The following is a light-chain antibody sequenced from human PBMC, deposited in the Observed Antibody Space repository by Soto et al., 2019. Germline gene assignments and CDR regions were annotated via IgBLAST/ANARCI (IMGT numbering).Light chain of an antibody. CDR3: QQLNTYPLT. Sequence: DIQLTQSPSFLSASVGDRVTITCRASQGFSTYLAWYQQKPGKAPKLLIYAASTLQSGVPSRFSGCGSGTEFTLTISSLQPEDFATYSCQQLNTYPLTFGPGTKVDIK. CDR2: AAS. J-gene: IGKJ3*01. CDR1: QGFSTY. V-gene: IGKV1-9*01.